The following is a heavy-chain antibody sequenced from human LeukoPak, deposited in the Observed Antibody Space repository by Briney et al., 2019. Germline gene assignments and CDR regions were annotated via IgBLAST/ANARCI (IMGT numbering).Heavy chain of an antibody. D-gene: IGHD6-13*01. V-gene: IGHV5-51*01. J-gene: IGHJ4*02. Sequence: GESLKISCKGSGYSFTSYWIGWVRQMPGKGLEWMGIIYPGDSDTRYSPSFQGQVTISADKSISTAYLQWSSLKASDTAMYYCARHDRAAAGRAPIDYWVQGTLVTVSS. CDR3: ARHDRAAAGRAPIDY. CDR1: GYSFTSYW. CDR2: IYPGDSDT.